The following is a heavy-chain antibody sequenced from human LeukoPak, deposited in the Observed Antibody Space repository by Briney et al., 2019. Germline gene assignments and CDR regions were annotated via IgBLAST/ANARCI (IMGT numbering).Heavy chain of an antibody. CDR3: AKDLYSSSGRLFDY. J-gene: IGHJ4*02. D-gene: IGHD6-6*01. Sequence: GGSLRLSCAASGFTFSSYGMHWVRQAPGKGLEWVSFIWYDGSNKYYADSVKGRFTISRGNSKNTLYLQMNSLRAEDRAVYYCAKDLYSSSGRLFDYWGQGTLVTASS. V-gene: IGHV3-30*02. CDR1: GFTFSSYG. CDR2: IWYDGSNK.